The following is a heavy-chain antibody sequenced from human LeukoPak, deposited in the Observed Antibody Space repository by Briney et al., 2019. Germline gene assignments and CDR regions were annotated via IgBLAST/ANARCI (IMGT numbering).Heavy chain of an antibody. CDR3: ARDRPGYDFWSGYHTNYFDY. CDR1: GGTFSNYV. V-gene: IGHV1-69*06. J-gene: IGHJ4*02. Sequence: ASAKVSCKASGGTFSNYVINWVRQAPGQGLEWMGGIIPIFATADYAQKFQGRVTMTEDTSTDTAYMELSSLRSDDTAVYYCARDRPGYDFWSGYHTNYFDYWGQGTLVTVSS. D-gene: IGHD3-3*01. CDR2: IIPIFATA.